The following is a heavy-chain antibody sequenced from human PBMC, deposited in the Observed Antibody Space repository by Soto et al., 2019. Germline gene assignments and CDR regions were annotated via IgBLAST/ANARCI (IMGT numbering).Heavy chain of an antibody. J-gene: IGHJ6*02. D-gene: IGHD1-26*01. V-gene: IGHV1-8*01. CDR1: GYTFTSYD. Sequence: GASVKVSCKASGYTFTSYDINWVRQATGQGLEWMGWMNPNSGNTGYAQKFQGRVTMTRNTSISGAYMELSSLRSEDTAVYYCARASAGATPMDVGGQGTRVTVSS. CDR2: MNPNSGNT. CDR3: ARASAGATPMDV.